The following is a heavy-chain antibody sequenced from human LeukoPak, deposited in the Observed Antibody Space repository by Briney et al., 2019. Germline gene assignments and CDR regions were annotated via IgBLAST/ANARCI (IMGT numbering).Heavy chain of an antibody. Sequence: PGGSLGLSCVVSGFTVSNNYMSWVRQAPRKGLEWASLIYSGGSTYYADSVKGRFTISRDNSKNTVYLQMNSLRAEDTAMYYCARRDDHNGRDYWGQGTLVTVSS. CDR3: ARRDDHNGRDY. CDR2: IYSGGST. V-gene: IGHV3-53*01. J-gene: IGHJ4*02. D-gene: IGHD5-24*01. CDR1: GFTVSNNY.